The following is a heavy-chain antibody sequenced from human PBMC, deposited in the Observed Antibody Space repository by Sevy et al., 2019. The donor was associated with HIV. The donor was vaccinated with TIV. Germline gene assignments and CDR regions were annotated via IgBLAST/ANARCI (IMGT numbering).Heavy chain of an antibody. D-gene: IGHD2-8*02. CDR3: ARDWECTGGVCYFMDV. CDR1: GFTFRSYA. Sequence: GGSLRLSCAASGFTFRSYAMSWVRQAPGKGLEWVANIKQDGSEKYYVDSVKGRFTISRDNAKNSLYLQMNSLRAEDTAVYYCARDWECTGGVCYFMDVWGQGTTVTVSS. CDR2: IKQDGSEK. J-gene: IGHJ6*02. V-gene: IGHV3-7*03.